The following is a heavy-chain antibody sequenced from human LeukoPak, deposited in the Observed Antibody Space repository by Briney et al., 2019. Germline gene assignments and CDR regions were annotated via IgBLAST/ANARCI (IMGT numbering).Heavy chain of an antibody. D-gene: IGHD6-19*01. CDR2: ISSSSSYI. J-gene: IGHJ4*02. CDR1: GFTFSSYS. Sequence: GGSLRLSCAASGFTFSSYSMNWVRQAPGKGLEWVSSISSSSSYIYYADSVKGRFTISRDNAKNPLYLQMNSLRAEDTAVYYCARELAGDSSGCFDYWGQGTLVTVSS. V-gene: IGHV3-21*01. CDR3: ARELAGDSSGCFDY.